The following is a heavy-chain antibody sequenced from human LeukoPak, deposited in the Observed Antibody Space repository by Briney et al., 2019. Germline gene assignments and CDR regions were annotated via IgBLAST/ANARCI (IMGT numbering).Heavy chain of an antibody. CDR2: ITGSGGGT. V-gene: IGHV3-23*01. CDR3: VKGFVHPTYYFEY. J-gene: IGHJ4*02. CDR1: GFTFSSYA. Sequence: GGSLRLSCAASGFTFSSYAMMWVRQAPGKGLEWVSSITGSGGGTYYADSVRGRFTISRDNSKNMLYLQMNSLRAEDTAVYFCVKGFVHPTYYFEYWGQGTLVTVSS. D-gene: IGHD3-10*01.